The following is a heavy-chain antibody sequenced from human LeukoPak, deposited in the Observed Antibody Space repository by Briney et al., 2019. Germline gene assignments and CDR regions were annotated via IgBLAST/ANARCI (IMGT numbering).Heavy chain of an antibody. D-gene: IGHD4-17*01. Sequence: PGGSLRLSCAASGFTFSSYGMHWVRQAPGKGLEWVAVISYDGSNKYYADSVKGRSTISRDNSKNTLYLQMNSLRAEDTAVYYCVYGESFDYWGQGTLVTVSS. J-gene: IGHJ4*02. CDR2: ISYDGSNK. CDR1: GFTFSSYG. CDR3: VYGESFDY. V-gene: IGHV3-30*03.